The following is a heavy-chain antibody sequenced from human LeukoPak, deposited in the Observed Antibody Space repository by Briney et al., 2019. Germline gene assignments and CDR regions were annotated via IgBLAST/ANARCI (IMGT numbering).Heavy chain of an antibody. Sequence: PGGSLRLSCAASGFTFSSYGMHWVRQAPGKGLEWVAVISYDGSKKYYADSVKGRFTISRDNSKNTLYLQMNSLRAEDTAVYYCAKTAAGLIDYWGQGTLVTVSS. J-gene: IGHJ4*02. CDR1: GFTFSSYG. CDR2: ISYDGSKK. CDR3: AKTAAGLIDY. D-gene: IGHD6-13*01. V-gene: IGHV3-30*18.